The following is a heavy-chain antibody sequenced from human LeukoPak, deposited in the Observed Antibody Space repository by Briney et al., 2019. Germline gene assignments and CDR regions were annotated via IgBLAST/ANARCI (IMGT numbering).Heavy chain of an antibody. Sequence: GSLRLSCAASGFTFSGSAMHWVRQASGKGLEWVGRIRSKANSYATAYAASVKGRFTISRDDSKNTAYLQMNSLKTEDTAVYYCTRGTTGPLSYWGQGTLATVSS. V-gene: IGHV3-73*01. CDR2: IRSKANSYAT. J-gene: IGHJ4*02. D-gene: IGHD1-7*01. CDR1: GFTFSGSA. CDR3: TRGTTGPLSY.